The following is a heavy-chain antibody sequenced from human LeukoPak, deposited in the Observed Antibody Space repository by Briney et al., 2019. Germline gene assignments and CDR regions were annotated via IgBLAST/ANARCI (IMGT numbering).Heavy chain of an antibody. V-gene: IGHV4-59*01. J-gene: IGHJ5*02. CDR3: ARARVGGPFDP. CDR1: GGSFSGYF. Sequence: PSETLSLTCAVFGGSFSGYFWSWIRQPPGKGLEWIGYIYYSGSTNYNPSLKSRVTISVDTSKNQFSLKLSSVTAADTALYYCARARVGGPFDPWGQGTLVTVSS. D-gene: IGHD3-16*01. CDR2: IYYSGST.